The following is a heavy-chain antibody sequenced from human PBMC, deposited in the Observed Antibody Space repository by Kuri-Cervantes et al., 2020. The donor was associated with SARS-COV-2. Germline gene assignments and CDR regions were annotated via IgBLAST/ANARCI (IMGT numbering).Heavy chain of an antibody. CDR3: ARDPKLGLPPA. CDR1: GFTFSSYA. CDR2: ISSSSSYI. Sequence: GESLKISCAASGFTFSSYAMHWVRQAPGKGLEWVSSISSSSSYIYYADSVKGRFTISRDNAKNSLYLQMNSLRAEDTAVYYCARDPKLGLPPAWGQGTRVTVSS. D-gene: IGHD1-7*01. J-gene: IGHJ5*02. V-gene: IGHV3-21*01.